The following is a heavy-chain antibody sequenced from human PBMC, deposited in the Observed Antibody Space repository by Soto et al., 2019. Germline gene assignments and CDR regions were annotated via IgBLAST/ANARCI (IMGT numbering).Heavy chain of an antibody. CDR2: IIPISGTT. D-gene: IGHD2-15*01. J-gene: IGHJ6*02. Sequence: SVKVSCKASGGTFSSYAISWVRQAPGHGLEWMGGIIPISGTTYYTQKFQGRVTITADEPTSTAFMELSSLKSDDTAVFYCARGYCSGGNCYSGMDVCGQGTIVTV. V-gene: IGHV1-69*13. CDR1: GGTFSSYA. CDR3: ARGYCSGGNCYSGMDV.